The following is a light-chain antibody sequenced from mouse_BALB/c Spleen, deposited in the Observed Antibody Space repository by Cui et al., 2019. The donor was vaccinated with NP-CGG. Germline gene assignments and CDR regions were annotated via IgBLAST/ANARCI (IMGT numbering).Light chain of an antibody. CDR1: TGAVTTSNY. CDR3: ALWYSNHLV. CDR2: GTN. V-gene: IGLV1*01. J-gene: IGLJ1*01. Sequence: QHVVITEAAPLTTSPGETVTLTCRSSTGAVTTSNYVNWVQEKPDHLFTGLIGGTNNRAPGVPARFSGSLIGDKAALTIIGAQTEDEAIYFCALWYSNHLVFGGGTKLTVL.